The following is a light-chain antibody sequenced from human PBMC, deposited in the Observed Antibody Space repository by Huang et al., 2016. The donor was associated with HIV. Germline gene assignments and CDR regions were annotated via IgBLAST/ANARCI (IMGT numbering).Light chain of an antibody. CDR3: QQRTNWPTWT. Sequence: EIVLTQSPATLSLSPGERATLSCRASQSVSSYLAWYQQKPGQAPRLLIYDASNRATGIPVRFSGSGSGTDCTLTISSLEPEDFAVYYCQQRTNWPTWTFGQGTKVEIK. CDR1: QSVSSY. V-gene: IGKV3-11*01. CDR2: DAS. J-gene: IGKJ1*01.